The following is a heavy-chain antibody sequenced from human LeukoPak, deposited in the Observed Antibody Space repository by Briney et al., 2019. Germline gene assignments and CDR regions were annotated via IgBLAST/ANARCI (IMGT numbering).Heavy chain of an antibody. V-gene: IGHV1-69*05. D-gene: IGHD2-15*01. Sequence: SVKVSCKASGGTFSSYAISWVRQAPGQGLEWMGRIIPIFGTANYAQKFQGRVTITTDESTSTAYMELSSLRSEDTAVYYCASDGRYRSGGSCYSYWGQGTLVTVSS. J-gene: IGHJ4*02. CDR1: GGTFSSYA. CDR3: ASDGRYRSGGSCYSY. CDR2: IIPIFGTA.